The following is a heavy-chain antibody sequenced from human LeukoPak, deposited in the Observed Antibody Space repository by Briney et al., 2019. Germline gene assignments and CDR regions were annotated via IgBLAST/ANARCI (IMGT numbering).Heavy chain of an antibody. CDR3: AREYCSSTSCYGFFDY. D-gene: IGHD2-2*01. CDR2: IYTSGST. CDR1: GGSISSYY. V-gene: IGHV4-4*07. J-gene: IGHJ4*02. Sequence: SETLSLTCTVSGGSISSYYWSWLRQPAGKGLEWIGRIYTSGSTNYNPSLKSRVTMSVDTSKNQFSLKLSSVTAADTAVYYCAREYCSSTSCYGFFDYWGQGTLGTVSS.